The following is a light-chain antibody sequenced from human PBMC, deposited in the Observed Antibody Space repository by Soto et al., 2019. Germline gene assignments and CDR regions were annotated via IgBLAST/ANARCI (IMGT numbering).Light chain of an antibody. Sequence: DIQMTQSPSTLSASVGDRVTITCRASQSISSWLAWYQQKPGKAPKLLIYKASSLESGVPSRFSGSGSGTELTLTISSLQSDDFATYYCQQYNSYSTLGQGTKLEIK. CDR3: QQYNSYST. V-gene: IGKV1-5*03. CDR1: QSISSW. CDR2: KAS. J-gene: IGKJ2*01.